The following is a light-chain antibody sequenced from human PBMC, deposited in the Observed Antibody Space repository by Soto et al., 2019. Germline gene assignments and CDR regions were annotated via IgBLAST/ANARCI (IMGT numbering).Light chain of an antibody. V-gene: IGKV3-15*01. CDR2: GAS. Sequence: EIVRTQSPATPSVSPGERATLSCRASQSVSSNLAWYQQKPGQAPRLLIYGASTRATGIPARFSGSGSGTEFTLTISSLQSEDFAVYYCQQYNNWPATFGPGTKVDIK. J-gene: IGKJ3*01. CDR3: QQYNNWPAT. CDR1: QSVSSN.